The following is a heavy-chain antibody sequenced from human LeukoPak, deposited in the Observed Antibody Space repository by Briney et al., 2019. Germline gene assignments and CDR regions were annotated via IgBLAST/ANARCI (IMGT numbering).Heavy chain of an antibody. CDR2: ITSSNNYI. CDR1: GDTFSSYS. Sequence: GGSLRLYCAASGDTFSSYSMNWVRQAPGKGLEWVSSITSSNNYIYYGDSVKGRFTISRDDAKNSLFLQMNSLRAEDTATYYCARGEFGDYYYFYMDVWGKGTTVTVSS. D-gene: IGHD2/OR15-2a*01. V-gene: IGHV3-21*01. J-gene: IGHJ6*03. CDR3: ARGEFGDYYYFYMDV.